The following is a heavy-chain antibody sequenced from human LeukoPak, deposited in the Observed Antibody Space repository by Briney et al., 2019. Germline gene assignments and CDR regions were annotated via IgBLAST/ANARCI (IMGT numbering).Heavy chain of an antibody. D-gene: IGHD1-26*01. V-gene: IGHV3-30*04. J-gene: IGHJ4*02. CDR2: ISYDGSTK. CDR3: AGHLGAWHYFDY. CDR1: GSTLRSYA. Sequence: GGPVRLPCAASGSTLRSYAIQWLRQAPGKGLEGVAVISYDGSTKYNADSVKGRFTIASDNSKNTLYLQMNSLRPEDTAVYYCAGHLGAWHYFDYWGQGTLVTVSS.